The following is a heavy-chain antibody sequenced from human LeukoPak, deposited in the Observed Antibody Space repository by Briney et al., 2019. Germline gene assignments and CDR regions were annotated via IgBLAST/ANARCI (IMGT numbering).Heavy chain of an antibody. Sequence: PGGSLRLSCAASGFTFSSYAMHWVRQAPGKGLEWVAVISYGGSNKYYAVSVKGRFTISRDNSKNTLYLQMNSLRAEDTAVYYCARDKDEAFDYWGQGTLVTVSS. CDR2: ISYGGSNK. CDR1: GFTFSSYA. V-gene: IGHV3-30-3*01. J-gene: IGHJ4*02. CDR3: ARDKDEAFDY.